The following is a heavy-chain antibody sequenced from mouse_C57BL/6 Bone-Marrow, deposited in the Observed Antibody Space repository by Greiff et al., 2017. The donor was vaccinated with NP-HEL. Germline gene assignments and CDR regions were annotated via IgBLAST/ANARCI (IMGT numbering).Heavy chain of an antibody. Sequence: QVQLQQSGAELVKPGASVKISCKASGYAFSSYWMNWVKQRPGKGLEWIGQIYPGDGDTNYNEKFKGKATLTADKSSSTAYMQLRSLRSEDSAVYFCAGYSGSSYYFDYWGQGTTLTVSS. CDR3: AGYSGSSYYFDY. J-gene: IGHJ2*01. CDR1: GYAFSSYW. D-gene: IGHD1-1*01. CDR2: IYPGDGDT. V-gene: IGHV1-80*01.